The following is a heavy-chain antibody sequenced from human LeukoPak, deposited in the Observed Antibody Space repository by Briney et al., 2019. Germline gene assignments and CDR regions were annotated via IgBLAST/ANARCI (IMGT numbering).Heavy chain of an antibody. D-gene: IGHD3-22*01. J-gene: IGHJ4*02. CDR1: GGSFSGYY. CDR2: INHSGST. Sequence: PSETLSLTCAVYGGSFSGYYWSWIRQPPGKRLEWIGEINHSGSTNYNPSLKSRVTISVDTSKNQFSLKLSSVTAADTAVYYCARRRDSSGYYVLPFDYWGQGTLVTVSS. CDR3: ARRRDSSGYYVLPFDY. V-gene: IGHV4-34*01.